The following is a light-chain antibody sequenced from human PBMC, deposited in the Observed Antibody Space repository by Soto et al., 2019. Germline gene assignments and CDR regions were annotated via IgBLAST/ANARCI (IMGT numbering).Light chain of an antibody. CDR3: QQYGSSGT. CDR1: QSVRSS. CDR2: GAS. Sequence: EIVMTQSPATLSVSPVERATLSFRASQSVRSSLAWYQQKPGQPPRLLIYGASTRATGFPARFSGSGSGTDFTLTISRLEPEDFAVYYCQQYGSSGTFGQGTKVDIK. V-gene: IGKV3-15*01. J-gene: IGKJ1*01.